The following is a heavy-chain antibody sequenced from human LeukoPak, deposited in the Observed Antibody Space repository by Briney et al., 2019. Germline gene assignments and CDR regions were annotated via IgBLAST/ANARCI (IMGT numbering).Heavy chain of an antibody. CDR2: ISSSSSYI. Sequence: GGSLRLSCAASGFTFSNYSMNWVRQAPGKGLEWVSSISSSSSYIYYADSVKGRFTISRDNAKNSLYLQMNSLRAEDTAVYYCARDRRQMTTVTAFDYWGQGTLVTVSS. CDR3: ARDRRQMTTVTAFDY. V-gene: IGHV3-21*01. CDR1: GFTFSNYS. J-gene: IGHJ4*02. D-gene: IGHD4-17*01.